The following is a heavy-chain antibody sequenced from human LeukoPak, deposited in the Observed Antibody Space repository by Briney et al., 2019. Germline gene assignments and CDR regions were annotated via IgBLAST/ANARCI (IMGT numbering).Heavy chain of an antibody. Sequence: SATLSLTCAVYGGSFSGYYWSWIRQPPGKGLEWIGEINHSGSTNYNPSLKSRVTISVDTSKNQFSLKLSSVTAADTAVYYCARRVWFGYFDYWGQGTLVTVSS. D-gene: IGHD3-10*01. CDR3: ARRVWFGYFDY. CDR2: INHSGST. V-gene: IGHV4-34*01. J-gene: IGHJ4*02. CDR1: GGSFSGYY.